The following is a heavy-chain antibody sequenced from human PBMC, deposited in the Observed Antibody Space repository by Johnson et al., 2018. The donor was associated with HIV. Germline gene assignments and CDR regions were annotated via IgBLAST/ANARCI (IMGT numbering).Heavy chain of an antibody. J-gene: IGHJ3*02. D-gene: IGHD6-19*01. V-gene: IGHV3-15*01. CDR2: IKSKTDGGTT. CDR1: GFTFSNAW. Sequence: VQLVESGGGLVQPGGSLRLSCAASGFTFSNAWMSWVRQAPGKGLEWVGRIKSKTDGGTTDYVAPVKGRFTISRDDSKNMLYLQMNSLKTEDTAVYYCATSRNRLWSSSGCTNFWAFDIWGQGTMVTVSS. CDR3: ATSRNRLWSSSGCTNFWAFDI.